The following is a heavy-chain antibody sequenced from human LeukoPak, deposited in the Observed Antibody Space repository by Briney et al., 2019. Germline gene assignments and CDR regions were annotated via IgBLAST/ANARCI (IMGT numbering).Heavy chain of an antibody. J-gene: IGHJ4*02. Sequence: SETLSLTCTVSGGPISSSSYYWGWIRQPPGKGLEWIGSIYYSGSTYYNPSLKSRVTISVDTSKNQFSLKLSSVTAADTAVYYCAARYYYDSSGSPTPFDYWGQGTLVTVSS. V-gene: IGHV4-39*01. D-gene: IGHD3-22*01. CDR1: GGPISSSSYY. CDR3: AARYYYDSSGSPTPFDY. CDR2: IYYSGST.